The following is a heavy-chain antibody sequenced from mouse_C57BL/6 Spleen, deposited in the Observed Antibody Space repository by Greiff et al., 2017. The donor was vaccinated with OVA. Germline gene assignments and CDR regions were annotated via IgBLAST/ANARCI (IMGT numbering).Heavy chain of an antibody. Sequence: VQLQQSGPELVKPGASVKISCKASGYAFSSSWMNWVKQRPGKGLEWIGRIYPGDGDTNYNGKFKGKATLTADKSSSTAYMQLSSLTSEDSAVYFCAREDLLKGYFDVWGTGTTVTVSS. V-gene: IGHV1-82*01. D-gene: IGHD2-1*01. CDR1: GYAFSSSW. J-gene: IGHJ1*03. CDR2: IYPGDGDT. CDR3: AREDLLKGYFDV.